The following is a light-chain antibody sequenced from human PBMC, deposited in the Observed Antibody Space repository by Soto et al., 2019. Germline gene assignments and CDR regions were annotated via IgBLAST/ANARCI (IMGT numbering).Light chain of an antibody. J-gene: IGKJ1*01. CDR3: QQYNRYSGT. CDR1: QSISSW. Sequence: DIQMTQSPSTLSASVGDRVTITCRAGQSISSWLAWYQQKPGKAPKLLIYDASSLESGVPSRFSGSGSGTEFTLTISSLQPDDFATYYCQQYNRYSGTFGQGTKVDSK. V-gene: IGKV1-5*01. CDR2: DAS.